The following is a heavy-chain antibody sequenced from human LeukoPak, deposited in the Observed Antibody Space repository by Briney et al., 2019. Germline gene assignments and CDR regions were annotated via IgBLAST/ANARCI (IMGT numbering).Heavy chain of an antibody. Sequence: GGSLRLSCAASGFTFSTYWMHWVRQAPGKGLVWVSRINSDGSSTKYADSVQGRFTISRDNAKNTLYLQMNSLRVEDTAVYYCARPISSGSVDYWGQGTLVTISS. CDR3: ARPISSGSVDY. CDR1: GFTFSTYW. CDR2: INSDGSST. D-gene: IGHD6-19*01. V-gene: IGHV3-74*01. J-gene: IGHJ4*02.